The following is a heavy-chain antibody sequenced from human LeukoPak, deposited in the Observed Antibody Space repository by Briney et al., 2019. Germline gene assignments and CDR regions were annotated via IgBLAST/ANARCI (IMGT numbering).Heavy chain of an antibody. J-gene: IGHJ5*02. Sequence: PSETLSLTCAVYGGSFSGYYWSWIRQPPGKGLEWIGEINHSGSTNYNPSLKSRVTMSVDTSKNQFSLKLSSVTAADTAVYYCARDQDSGSYLSWFDPWGQGTLVTVSS. CDR3: ARDQDSGSYLSWFDP. V-gene: IGHV4-34*01. D-gene: IGHD1-26*01. CDR1: GGSFSGYY. CDR2: INHSGST.